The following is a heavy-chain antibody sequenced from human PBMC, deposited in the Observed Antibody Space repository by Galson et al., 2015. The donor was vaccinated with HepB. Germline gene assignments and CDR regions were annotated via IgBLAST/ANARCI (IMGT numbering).Heavy chain of an antibody. Sequence: CAISGDSVSRNNAAWNWIRQSPSRGLEWLGRTYYRSKWYNDYAVSVKSRMTINPDTSKNQFSLQLNSVTPEDTAVYYRAGGDGANREFHYWGQGTLVTVSS. CDR2: TYYRSKWYN. D-gene: IGHD4/OR15-4a*01. CDR3: AGGDGANREFHY. V-gene: IGHV6-1*01. J-gene: IGHJ4*02. CDR1: GDSVSRNNAA.